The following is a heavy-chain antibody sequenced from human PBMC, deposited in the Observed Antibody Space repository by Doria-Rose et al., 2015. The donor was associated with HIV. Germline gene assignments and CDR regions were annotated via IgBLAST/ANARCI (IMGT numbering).Heavy chain of an antibody. CDR3: ARIKSSRWYHKYYFDF. CDR2: IFSDDER. Sequence: QITLKESSPVLVKPTETLTLTCTVSGVSLSSPGMGVSWIRQPPGKALEWLANIFSDDERSYKASLKSRLTISRGSSKSQVVRTITDMDPVDTATYYCARIKSSRWYHKYYFDFWGQGTLVIVSA. CDR1: GVSLSSPGMG. D-gene: IGHD6-13*01. J-gene: IGHJ4*02. V-gene: IGHV2-26*01.